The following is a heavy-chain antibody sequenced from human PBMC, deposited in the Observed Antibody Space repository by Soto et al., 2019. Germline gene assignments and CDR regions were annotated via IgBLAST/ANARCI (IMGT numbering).Heavy chain of an antibody. J-gene: IGHJ6*02. Sequence: QVQLVQSGAEVKKPGSSVKVSCKASGGTFSSYAISWVRQAPGQGLEWMGGIIPIFGTANYAQKFQGRDTITADESTSTAYMELSSLRSEDTAVYYCARDRSRDGSDYYYYGMDVWGQGTTVTVSS. CDR2: IIPIFGTA. CDR3: ARDRSRDGSDYYYYGMDV. D-gene: IGHD5-12*01. CDR1: GGTFSSYA. V-gene: IGHV1-69*01.